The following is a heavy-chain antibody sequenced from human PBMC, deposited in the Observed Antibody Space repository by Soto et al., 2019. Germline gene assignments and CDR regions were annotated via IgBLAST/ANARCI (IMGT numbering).Heavy chain of an antibody. J-gene: IGHJ4*02. D-gene: IGHD1-26*01. V-gene: IGHV3-33*01. CDR3: AREAFQEPFFDY. CDR2: IWYDGSNE. CDR1: GFTFSSYG. Sequence: QVQLVESGGGVVQPGRSLRLSCAASGFTFSSYGMHWVRQAPGKGLEWVAVIWYDGSNEYYADSVKGRFTISRDNSKNTLYLQMNSLRAEDTAVYYCAREAFQEPFFDYWGQGTLVTVSS.